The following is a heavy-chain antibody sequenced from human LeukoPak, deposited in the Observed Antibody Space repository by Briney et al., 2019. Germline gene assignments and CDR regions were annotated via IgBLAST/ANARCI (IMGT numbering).Heavy chain of an antibody. CDR2: ISAYNDNK. D-gene: IGHD3-10*01. Sequence: ASVNVSCKASGYTFTSYGISWVRQAPGQGLEWMGWISAYNDNKKYAQKLQSRVTMTTDTSTSTAYMELRSLRSDDTAVYYCARDPRVIGEFHGDAFDIWGQGTMVTVSS. V-gene: IGHV1-18*01. J-gene: IGHJ3*02. CDR1: GYTFTSYG. CDR3: ARDPRVIGEFHGDAFDI.